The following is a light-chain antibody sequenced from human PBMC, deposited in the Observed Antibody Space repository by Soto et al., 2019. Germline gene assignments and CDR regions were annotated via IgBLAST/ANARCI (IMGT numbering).Light chain of an antibody. J-gene: IGKJ1*01. V-gene: IGKV3-11*01. CDR1: QSVSSN. CDR2: DAS. CDR3: QQRSNWPWT. Sequence: EIVLTQSPATLSLSPGERATLSCRASQSVSSNLAWYQQKPGQALRLLIYDASKRATGIPARFSGSGSGTDFTLTVRSLEPEDFVVYYCQQRSNWPWTVGQGTKVEIK.